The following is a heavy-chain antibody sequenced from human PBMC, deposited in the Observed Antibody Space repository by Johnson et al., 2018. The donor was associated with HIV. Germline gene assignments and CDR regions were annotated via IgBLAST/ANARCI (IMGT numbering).Heavy chain of an antibody. CDR2: ISYDGSDK. J-gene: IGHJ3*02. V-gene: IGHV3-30*19. CDR3: ARGIAVSNWVDI. CDR1: GFTFNNYD. D-gene: IGHD6-19*01. Sequence: QVQLVEFGGGVVQPGGSLRLSCAASGFTFNNYDMHWVRQAPAKGLEWVAVISYDGSDKYYADSVKGRFTISRDSSKNTLYLQMNSLRAEDTAVYYCARGIAVSNWVDIWGQGTMVTVSS.